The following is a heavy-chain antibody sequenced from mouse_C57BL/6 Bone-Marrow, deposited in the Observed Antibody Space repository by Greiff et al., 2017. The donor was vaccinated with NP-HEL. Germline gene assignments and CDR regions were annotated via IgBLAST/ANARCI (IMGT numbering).Heavy chain of an antibody. V-gene: IGHV1-81*01. J-gene: IGHJ3*01. CDR3: ARKGGYCYGRTWFAY. CDR2: VYPRSGNT. D-gene: IGHD1-1*01. Sequence: VQLQESGAELARPGASVKLSCKASGYTFTSYGISWVKQRTGQGLAWIGEVYPRSGNTYYNEKFKGKATLTADKSSSTAYMELRSPASEDSAVYVCARKGGYCYGRTWFAYWGQGTLVTVSA. CDR1: GYTFTSYG.